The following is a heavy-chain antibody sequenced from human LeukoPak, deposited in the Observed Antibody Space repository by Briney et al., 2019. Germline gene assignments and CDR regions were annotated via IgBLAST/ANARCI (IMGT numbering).Heavy chain of an antibody. Sequence: GGSLRLSCAASGFTISSYGMNWVRQAPGKGLEWVSVIFGSGDTTYYADSVKGRFTISRDTSKNTLYLQTHSLRAEDTAVYYCAKDQRPDSGYDIDYWGQGTLVTVSS. CDR1: GFTISSYG. V-gene: IGHV3-23*01. CDR3: AKDQRPDSGYDIDY. CDR2: IFGSGDTT. J-gene: IGHJ4*02. D-gene: IGHD5-12*01.